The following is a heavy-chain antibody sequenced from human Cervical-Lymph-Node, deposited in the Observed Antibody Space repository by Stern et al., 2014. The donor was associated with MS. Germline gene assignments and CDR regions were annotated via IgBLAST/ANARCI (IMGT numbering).Heavy chain of an antibody. J-gene: IGHJ6*02. CDR2: IIPIFGTA. CDR3: ARKSPQQLVQSYYYYGMDV. CDR1: GGTFSSYA. V-gene: IGHV1-69*01. D-gene: IGHD6-13*01. Sequence: QMQLVQSGAEVKKPGSSVKVSCKASGGTFSSYAISWVRQAPGQGLEWMGGIIPIFGTANYAQKFQGRVTITADESTSTAYMELSSLRSEDTAVYYCARKSPQQLVQSYYYYGMDVWGQGTTVTVSS.